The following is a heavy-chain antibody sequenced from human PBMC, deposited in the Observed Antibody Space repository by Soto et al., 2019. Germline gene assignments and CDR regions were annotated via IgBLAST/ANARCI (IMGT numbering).Heavy chain of an antibody. Sequence: QVQLVESGGGVVQPGRSLRLSCAASGFTFSSYGMHWVRQAPGKGLEWVAVISYDGSNKYYADSVKGRFTISRDNSKNTLYLQMNSLRAEDTAVYYCAQDRCVAACPCFDYWGQGTLVTVSS. D-gene: IGHD6-6*01. V-gene: IGHV3-30*18. J-gene: IGHJ4*02. CDR1: GFTFSSYG. CDR3: AQDRCVAACPCFDY. CDR2: ISYDGSNK.